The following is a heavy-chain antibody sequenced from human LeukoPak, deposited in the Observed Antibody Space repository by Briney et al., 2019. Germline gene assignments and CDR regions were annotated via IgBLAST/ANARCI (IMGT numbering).Heavy chain of an antibody. CDR2: INSHGTII. V-gene: IGHV3-11*01. CDR3: ARGPDYDILTGYLDY. D-gene: IGHD3-9*01. CDR1: GFIFSDYH. Sequence: GGTLRLSCVASGFIFSDYHLSWIRQAPGKGLEWLSHINSHGTIISYADSVKGRFTIPRDNAKNSLYLQMNNLRAEDTAVYYWARGPDYDILTGYLDYWGQGTVVTVSS. J-gene: IGHJ4*02.